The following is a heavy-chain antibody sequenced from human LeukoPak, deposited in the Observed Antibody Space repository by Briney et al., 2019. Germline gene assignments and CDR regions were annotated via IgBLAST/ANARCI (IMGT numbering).Heavy chain of an antibody. Sequence: SETLSLTCSVSGYSISSAYYWGWIRQPPGKGLEWIGTMYHSGSTNYNPSLKSRVTISVDTSKNQFSLKLSSVTAADTAAYYCARAQTGYSSSWYFRPPDYWGQGTLVTVSS. CDR1: GYSISSAYY. CDR2: MYHSGST. V-gene: IGHV4-38-2*02. J-gene: IGHJ4*02. CDR3: ARAQTGYSSSWYFRPPDY. D-gene: IGHD6-13*01.